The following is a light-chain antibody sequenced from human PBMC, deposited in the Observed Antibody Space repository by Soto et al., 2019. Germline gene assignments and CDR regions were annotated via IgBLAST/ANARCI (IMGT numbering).Light chain of an antibody. CDR2: GAS. J-gene: IGKJ5*01. CDR3: QQYNNWPPWT. CDR1: QSVSSN. V-gene: IGKV3-15*01. Sequence: EIVLTQSPAILSVSPGERATLSCRASQSVSSNLAWYQQKPGQAPRLLIYGASTRATGIPARFSGSGSGTEFTLTISSLQSEDFAVYYCQQYNNWPPWTFGQGTRLEIK.